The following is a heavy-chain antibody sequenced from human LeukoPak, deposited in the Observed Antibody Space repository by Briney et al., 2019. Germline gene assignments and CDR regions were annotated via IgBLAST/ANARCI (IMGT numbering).Heavy chain of an antibody. V-gene: IGHV7-4-1*02. CDR2: INTNTGNP. J-gene: IGHJ4*02. CDR1: GYTFNT. CDR3: GRDPRLGIRGYTYGYIEY. D-gene: IGHD5-18*01. Sequence: ASVTVSCKTSGYTFNTITWVRQAPGQGLQWMGWINTNTGNPTYAQGFTGRYVFSLDTSVSTAYLQISGLTADDTAVYFCGRDPRLGIRGYTYGYIEYWGQGTLVTVSS.